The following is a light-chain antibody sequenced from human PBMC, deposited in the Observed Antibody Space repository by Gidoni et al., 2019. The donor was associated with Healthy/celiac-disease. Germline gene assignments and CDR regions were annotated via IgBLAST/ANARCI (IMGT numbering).Light chain of an antibody. CDR1: SSDVGGYNY. CDR3: SSYTSSSTLGGV. V-gene: IGLV2-14*01. CDR2: EVS. Sequence: QSALTQPASVSGSPGQSIPIPCTGTSSDVGGYNYVSWYQQHPGKAPKLMIYEVSNRPSGVSNRFSGAKSGNTASLTISGLQAEDEADYYCSSYTSSSTLGGVFGGGTKLTV. J-gene: IGLJ2*01.